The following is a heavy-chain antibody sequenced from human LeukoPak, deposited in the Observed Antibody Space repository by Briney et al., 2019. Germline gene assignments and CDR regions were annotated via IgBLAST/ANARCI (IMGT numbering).Heavy chain of an antibody. Sequence: ASVKVSCKASGYTFTGYSMHWVRQAPGRGLEWLGWINPNSGGTNYAQKFQGRVTITRDTSISTAYMELSRLRSDDTAVYYCARDAKYYASGSFPYWGQGTLVTVSS. J-gene: IGHJ4*02. CDR3: ARDAKYYASGSFPY. CDR2: INPNSGGT. V-gene: IGHV1-2*02. D-gene: IGHD3-10*01. CDR1: GYTFTGYS.